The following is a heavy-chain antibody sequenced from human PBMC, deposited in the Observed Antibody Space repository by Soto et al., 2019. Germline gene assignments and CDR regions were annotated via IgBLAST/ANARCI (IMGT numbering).Heavy chain of an antibody. J-gene: IGHJ4*02. CDR2: INPSDGSR. CDR1: GYIFTSYY. Sequence: GASVKVSCKASGYIFTSYYIHWVRQAPGQGLEWMGWINPSDGSRMFAQSFQGRVTMTRDTSTSTVYMEVSSLRSEDTAVYYCSRVDPGETSPFDHWGQGTLVTVSS. V-gene: IGHV1-46*03. CDR3: SRVDPGETSPFDH. D-gene: IGHD3-10*01.